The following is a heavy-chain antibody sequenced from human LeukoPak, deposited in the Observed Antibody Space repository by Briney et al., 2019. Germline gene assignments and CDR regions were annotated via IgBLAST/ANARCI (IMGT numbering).Heavy chain of an antibody. CDR3: TRAAGVPVAFDI. CDR2: IYYSGST. V-gene: IGHV4-59*01. CDR1: GGSISSYY. J-gene: IGHJ3*02. Sequence: KPSETLSLTCTVSGGSISSYYWSWIRQPPGKGLEWIGYIYYSGSTNYNPSPKSRVTISVDTSKNQFSLKLSSVTAADTAVYYCTRAAGVPVAFDIWGQGTMVTVSS. D-gene: IGHD2-8*01.